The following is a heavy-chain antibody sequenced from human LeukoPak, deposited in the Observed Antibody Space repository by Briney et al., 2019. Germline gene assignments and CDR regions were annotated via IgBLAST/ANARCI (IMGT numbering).Heavy chain of an antibody. CDR2: IYHSGST. CDR1: GGSISSSNW. J-gene: IGHJ6*04. CDR3: ARATYLVGYYGMDV. Sequence: SETLSLTCAVSGGSISSSNWWSWGRQPPGEGLEWIGEIYHSGSTNYNPSLKSRVTISVDKSKNQFSLKLSSVTAADTALYYCARATYLVGYYGMDVWGKGTTVTVSS. D-gene: IGHD3-9*01. V-gene: IGHV4-4*02.